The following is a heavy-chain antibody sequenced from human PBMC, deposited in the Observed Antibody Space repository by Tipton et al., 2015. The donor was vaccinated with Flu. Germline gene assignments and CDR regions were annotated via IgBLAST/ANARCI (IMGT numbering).Heavy chain of an antibody. Sequence: TLSLTCSISGGFITSGSYYWSWIRQSAGRGLEWIGRIYTTGSVNYNPSLRGRVTIAGDTSRNHFSLQLTSVTAADTAVYFRARSPSYSGSGIYPYYFDDWGQGTLVTVAS. CDR3: ARSPSYSGSGIYPYYFDD. D-gene: IGHD3-10*01. CDR2: IYTTGSV. V-gene: IGHV4-61*02. CDR1: GGFITSGSYY. J-gene: IGHJ4*02.